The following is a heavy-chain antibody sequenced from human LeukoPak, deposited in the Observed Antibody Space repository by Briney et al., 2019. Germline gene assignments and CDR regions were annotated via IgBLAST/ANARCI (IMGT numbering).Heavy chain of an antibody. Sequence: ASVKVSCKASGYTFTGYYMHWVRQAPGQGLEWMGWISGYNGNTNYAQKLQGRDTMTTDTSTSTAYMELRSLRSDDTAVYYCAREATYYDFWSGYSPAPNDAFDIWGQGTMVTVSS. CDR1: GYTFTGYY. CDR3: AREATYYDFWSGYSPAPNDAFDI. CDR2: ISGYNGNT. V-gene: IGHV1-18*04. D-gene: IGHD3-3*01. J-gene: IGHJ3*02.